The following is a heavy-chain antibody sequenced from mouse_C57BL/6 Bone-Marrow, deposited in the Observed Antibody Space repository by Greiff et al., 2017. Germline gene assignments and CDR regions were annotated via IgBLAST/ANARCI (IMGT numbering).Heavy chain of an antibody. D-gene: IGHD1-1*01. J-gene: IGHJ4*01. Sequence: EVQLQQSGPELVKPGASVKISCKASGYTFTDYYMNWVKQSHGKSLEWIGDINPNNGGTSYNQKFKGKATLTVDKSSSTAYMELRSLTSEDSAVYYCARTTTVVATDYAMDYGGQGTSGTVSS. CDR1: GYTFTDYY. CDR2: INPNNGGT. V-gene: IGHV1-26*01. CDR3: ARTTTVVATDYAMDY.